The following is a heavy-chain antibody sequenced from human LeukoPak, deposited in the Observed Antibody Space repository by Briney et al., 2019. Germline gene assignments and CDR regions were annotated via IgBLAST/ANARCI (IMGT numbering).Heavy chain of an antibody. V-gene: IGHV5-51*01. D-gene: IGHD5-18*01. CDR2: IYPGDSET. CDR1: GYTFIRFW. CDR3: ATGGIYSSNFDY. Sequence: PGESLKISCKGSGYTFIRFWIGWVRQMPGKDLEWMGIIYPGDSETRYSPSFQGQVTISVDKSISTAYLQWSSLKASDTAVYYCATGGIYSSNFDYWGQGTLVTVSS. J-gene: IGHJ4*02.